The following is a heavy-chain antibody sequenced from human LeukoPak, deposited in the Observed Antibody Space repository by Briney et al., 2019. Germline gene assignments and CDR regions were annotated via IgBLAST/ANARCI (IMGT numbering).Heavy chain of an antibody. J-gene: IGHJ4*02. CDR2: IIPIFGTA. V-gene: IGHV1-69*05. D-gene: IGHD2-2*01. Sequence: SVKVSCKASGGTFSSYAISWVRQAPGQGLEWMGGIIPIFGTANYAQKFQGRVTITTDESTSTAYMELSSLRSDDTAVYYCARARTKDYCSSTSCRRDYFDYWGQGTLVTVSS. CDR1: GGTFSSYA. CDR3: ARARTKDYCSSTSCRRDYFDY.